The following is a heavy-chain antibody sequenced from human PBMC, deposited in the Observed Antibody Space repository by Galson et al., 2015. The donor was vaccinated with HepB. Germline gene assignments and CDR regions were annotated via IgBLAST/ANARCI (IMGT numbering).Heavy chain of an antibody. Sequence: SLKLSCAASGFSFSGYGMHWVRQAPGKGLEWVAVIWSDGSNKYHADPVKGRFTIFRDNSRNTLSLQMNSLRVEDTAVYYCARDFGGNSIRIGDLDCWGQGTLVTVSS. CDR3: ARDFGGNSIRIGDLDC. D-gene: IGHD4-23*01. J-gene: IGHJ4*02. CDR1: GFSFSGYG. CDR2: IWSDGSNK. V-gene: IGHV3-33*01.